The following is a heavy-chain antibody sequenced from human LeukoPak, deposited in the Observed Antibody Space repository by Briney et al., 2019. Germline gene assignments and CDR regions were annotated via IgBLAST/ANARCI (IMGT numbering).Heavy chain of an antibody. V-gene: IGHV4-34*01. CDR1: GGSFSGYY. CDR3: ARVAWFGELFGNNDAFDI. CDR2: INHRGST. J-gene: IGHJ3*02. Sequence: PSETLSLTCAVYGGSFSGYYWSWIRQPPGKGLEWIGEINHRGSTRYNPSLKSRVTISVDTSKNQFSLRLSSVTAADTAVYYCARVAWFGELFGNNDAFDIWGQGTMVTVSS. D-gene: IGHD3-10*01.